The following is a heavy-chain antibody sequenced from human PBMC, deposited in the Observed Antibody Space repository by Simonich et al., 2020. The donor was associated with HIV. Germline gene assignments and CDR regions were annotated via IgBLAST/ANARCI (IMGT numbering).Heavy chain of an antibody. CDR2: INPNSGST. J-gene: IGHJ5*02. CDR3: ARDPGDERLVPRWGWFDP. Sequence: QVQLVQSGAEVKKPGASVKVSCKASGYTFTGYYMHWVRQAPGQGLEGMGRINPNSGSTNYAQKFQGRVTMTRDTSISTAYMELSRLRSDDTAVYYCARDPGDERLVPRWGWFDPWGQGTLVTVSS. D-gene: IGHD6-19*01. V-gene: IGHV1-2*06. CDR1: GYTFTGYY.